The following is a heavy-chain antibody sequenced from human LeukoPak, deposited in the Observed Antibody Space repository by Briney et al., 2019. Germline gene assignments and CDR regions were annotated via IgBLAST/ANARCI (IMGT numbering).Heavy chain of an antibody. Sequence: ASVKVSCKASGYTFSSYDINWVRQATGQGLEWMGWMNPNSGNTGYAQKFQGRVTITRNTSISTAYMELSSLRSEDTAVYYCARARWDSSGPYYFDYWGQGTLATVSS. D-gene: IGHD3-22*01. V-gene: IGHV1-8*03. CDR1: GYTFSSYD. CDR3: ARARWDSSGPYYFDY. CDR2: MNPNSGNT. J-gene: IGHJ4*02.